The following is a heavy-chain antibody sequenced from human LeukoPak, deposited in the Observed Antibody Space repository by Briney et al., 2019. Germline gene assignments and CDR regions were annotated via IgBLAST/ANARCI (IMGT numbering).Heavy chain of an antibody. V-gene: IGHV1-18*01. CDR3: ARDRIVGARFDY. CDR1: GYTFTRYG. CDR2: ISTYNGDT. Sequence: ASVKVSCKASGYTFTRYGISWVRQAPGQGLEWMGWISTYNGDTNYAQKLQGRVTMTTDTSTSTAYMELSRLRSDDTAVYYCARDRIVGARFDYWGQGTLVTVSS. J-gene: IGHJ4*02. D-gene: IGHD1-26*01.